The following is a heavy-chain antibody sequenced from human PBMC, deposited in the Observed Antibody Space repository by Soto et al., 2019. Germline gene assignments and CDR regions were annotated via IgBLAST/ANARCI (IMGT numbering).Heavy chain of an antibody. CDR3: ARGSPRHYYYDSSGYYPVS. CDR2: IIPIFGTA. Sequence: SVKVSCKASGGTFSSYAISWVRQAPGQGLEWMGGIIPIFGTANYAQKFQGRVTITADESTSTAYMELSSLRSEDTAVYYCARGSPRHYYYDSSGYYPVSWGQGTLVTVSS. CDR1: GGTFSSYA. D-gene: IGHD3-22*01. J-gene: IGHJ4*02. V-gene: IGHV1-69*13.